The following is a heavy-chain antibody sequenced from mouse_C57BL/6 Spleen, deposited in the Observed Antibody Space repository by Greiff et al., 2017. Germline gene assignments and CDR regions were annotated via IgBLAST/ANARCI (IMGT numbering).Heavy chain of an antibody. CDR3: ASSYYYGSSPYWYCDV. J-gene: IGHJ1*03. Sequence: QVQLQQSGPVLAKPGASVKISCKASGYAFSSSWMNWVKQRPGKGLEWIGRIYPGDGDTNYNGQFKGKATLTAVNSSSTAYMHLSRLASEDSAVYFCASSYYYGSSPYWYCDVWGTRTTVTVTS. CDR2: IYPGDGDT. D-gene: IGHD1-1*01. V-gene: IGHV1-82*01. CDR1: GYAFSSSW.